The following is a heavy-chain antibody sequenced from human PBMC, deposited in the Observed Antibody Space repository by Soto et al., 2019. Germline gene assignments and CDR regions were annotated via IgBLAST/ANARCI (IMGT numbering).Heavy chain of an antibody. Sequence: QVQLQESGPGLVTPSQALSLTCSVSGGPISSGSYYWSWIRQHPGKGLEWIGNIFYSGATYYNPSLNSRSFISVDTSKNQFSLRLSAVTAADTAVYYCARVQPYDFGASSVWFDPWGQGTLVTVSA. CDR1: GGPISSGSYY. J-gene: IGHJ5*02. CDR2: IFYSGAT. D-gene: IGHD4-17*01. V-gene: IGHV4-31*03. CDR3: ARVQPYDFGASSVWFDP.